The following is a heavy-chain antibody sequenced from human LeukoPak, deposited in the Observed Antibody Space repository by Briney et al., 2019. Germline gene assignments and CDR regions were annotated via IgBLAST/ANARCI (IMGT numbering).Heavy chain of an antibody. J-gene: IGHJ5*02. D-gene: IGHD6-19*01. CDR3: ATLGGGAVAGTFGGTPYNWFVP. V-gene: IGHV1-24*01. CDR1: GYTLTELS. CDR2: FDPEDGET. Sequence: GASVKVSCKVSGYTLTELSMHWVRQAPGKGLEWMGGFDPEDGETIYAQKFQGRVTMTEDTSTDTAYMELSSLRSEDTDVYYCATLGGGAVAGTFGGTPYNWFVPWGQGTLVTVSS.